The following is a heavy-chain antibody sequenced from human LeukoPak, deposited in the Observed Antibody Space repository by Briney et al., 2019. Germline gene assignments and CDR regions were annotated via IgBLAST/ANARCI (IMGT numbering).Heavy chain of an antibody. CDR2: IYHSGST. J-gene: IGHJ4*02. CDR3: ARGKGYYGSGSLGFDY. CDR1: GYSISSGYY. Sequence: PSETLSLTCTVSGYSISSGYYWGWIRQPPGKRLEWIGSIYHSGSTYYNPSLKSRVTISVDTSKNQFSLKLSSVTAADTAVYYCARGKGYYGSGSLGFDYWGQGTPVTVSS. V-gene: IGHV4-38-2*02. D-gene: IGHD3-10*01.